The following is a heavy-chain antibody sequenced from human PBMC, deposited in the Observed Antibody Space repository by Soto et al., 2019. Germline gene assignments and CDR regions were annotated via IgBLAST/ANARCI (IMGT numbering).Heavy chain of an antibody. V-gene: IGHV3-23*01. D-gene: IGHD3-10*01. CDR2: ISGSGGST. J-gene: IGHJ5*02. CDR3: AKGITMVRGVIGGRYNWFDP. Sequence: EVQLLESGGGLVQPGGSLRLSCAASGFTFSSYAMSWVRQAPGKGLEWVSAISGSGGSTYYADSVKGRFTISRDNSKNMLYLQMTSRRAEDTAVYYCAKGITMVRGVIGGRYNWFDPWGQGTLVTVSS. CDR1: GFTFSSYA.